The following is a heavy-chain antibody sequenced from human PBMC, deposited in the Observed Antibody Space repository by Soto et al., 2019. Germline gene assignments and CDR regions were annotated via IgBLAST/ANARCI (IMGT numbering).Heavy chain of an antibody. Sequence: PGESLKISCNGSGYSFTSYWIGWVRQMPGKGLEWMGIIYPGDSDTRYSPSFQGQVTISADKSISTAYLQWSSLKASDTAMYYCASPGRIAAAATGYWGQGTLVTVSS. V-gene: IGHV5-51*01. CDR3: ASPGRIAAAATGY. CDR2: IYPGDSDT. J-gene: IGHJ4*02. CDR1: GYSFTSYW. D-gene: IGHD6-13*01.